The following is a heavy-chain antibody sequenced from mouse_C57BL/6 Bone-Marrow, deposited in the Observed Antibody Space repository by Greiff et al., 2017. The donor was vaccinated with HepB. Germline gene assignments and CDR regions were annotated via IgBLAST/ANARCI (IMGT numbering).Heavy chain of an antibody. CDR1: GYTFTSYW. V-gene: IGHV1-69*01. Sequence: QVQLQQPGAELVMPGASVKLSCKASGYTFTSYWMHWVKQRPGQGLEWIGEIDPSDSYTNYNQKFKGKSTLTVDKSSSTAYMQLSSRTSEDSAVYYCAIDGYYGYWGQGTTLTVSS. J-gene: IGHJ2*01. CDR2: IDPSDSYT. D-gene: IGHD2-3*01. CDR3: AIDGYYGY.